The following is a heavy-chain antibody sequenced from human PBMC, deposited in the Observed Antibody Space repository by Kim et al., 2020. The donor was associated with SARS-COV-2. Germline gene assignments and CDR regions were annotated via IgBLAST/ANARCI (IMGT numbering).Heavy chain of an antibody. CDR1: GFTFTSSA. Sequence: SVKVSCKASGFTFTSSAVQWVRQARGRRLEWIGWIVVGSGNTNYAQKFQERVTITRDMSTSTAYMELSSLRSEDTAVYYCAADRDYYYDSSGYYSLAWFDPWGQGTLVTVSS. CDR3: AADRDYYYDSSGYYSLAWFDP. J-gene: IGHJ5*02. V-gene: IGHV1-58*01. D-gene: IGHD3-22*01. CDR2: IVVGSGNT.